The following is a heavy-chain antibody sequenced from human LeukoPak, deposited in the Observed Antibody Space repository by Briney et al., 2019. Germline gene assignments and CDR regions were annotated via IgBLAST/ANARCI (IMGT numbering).Heavy chain of an antibody. CDR3: ARDLGDYDDY. CDR2: IKQGGSEK. V-gene: IGHV3-7*01. J-gene: IGHJ4*02. D-gene: IGHD3-16*01. CDR1: GFTFSSYS. Sequence: GGSLRLSCAASGFTFSSYSMNWVRQAPGKGLEWVANIKQGGSEKYYVDSVKGRFTISRDNAKNSLYLQMNSLRAEDTAVYYCARDLGDYDDYWGRGTLVTVSS.